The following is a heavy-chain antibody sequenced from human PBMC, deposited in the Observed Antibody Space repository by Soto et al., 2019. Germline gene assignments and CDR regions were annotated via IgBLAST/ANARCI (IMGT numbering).Heavy chain of an antibody. CDR3: AKGKGVGATPDGANC. CDR1: GFTFSSNG. CDR2: IRSDGDTT. J-gene: IGHJ4*02. D-gene: IGHD1-26*01. Sequence: GGSLRLCCAASGFTFSSNGMNWVRQAPGKGLEWVSGIRSDGDTTYNADSVKGRFTVSRDTSKNTVYLQMNSLRVEDTAIYYCAKGKGVGATPDGANCWGQGTLVTVSS. V-gene: IGHV3-23*01.